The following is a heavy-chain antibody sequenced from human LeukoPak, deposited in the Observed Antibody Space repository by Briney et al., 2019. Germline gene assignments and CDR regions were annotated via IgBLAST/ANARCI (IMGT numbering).Heavy chain of an antibody. V-gene: IGHV4-61*01. Sequence: PSETLSLTCTVSGGSVSSGSYYWGCIRQPLGKGLEWIGYIYYSGSTNYNPSLKSRVTISVDTSKNQFSLKLSSVTAADTAVYYCAGSSSGWTDYWGQGTLVTVSS. CDR3: AGSSSGWTDY. D-gene: IGHD6-19*01. CDR2: IYYSGST. CDR1: GGSVSSGSYY. J-gene: IGHJ4*02.